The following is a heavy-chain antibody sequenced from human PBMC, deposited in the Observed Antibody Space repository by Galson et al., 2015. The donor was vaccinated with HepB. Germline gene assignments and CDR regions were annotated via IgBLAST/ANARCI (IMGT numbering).Heavy chain of an antibody. CDR2: ISGRAAAT. Sequence: GSLRLSCAGSGFIFSNFAMSWVRQAPGKGLEWVSGISGRAAATVYADSVKGRFTVSRDTSNNTLYLQMNSLRAEDTATYYCAKYILRYFDYGMDVWGQGTTVTVSS. D-gene: IGHD3-9*01. CDR3: AKYILRYFDYGMDV. J-gene: IGHJ6*02. V-gene: IGHV3-23*01. CDR1: GFIFSNFA.